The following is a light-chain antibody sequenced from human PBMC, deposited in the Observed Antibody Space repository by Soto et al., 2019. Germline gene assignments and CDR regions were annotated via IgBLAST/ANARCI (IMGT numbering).Light chain of an antibody. Sequence: DIQMTQSPSTLSASVGDRVTITCRASQSINNWLAWYQQKPGKAPKVLIYDASSLDSGVPSRFSGGGSGTEFTLILSSLQPDDFATYYCQQYSTYWTFGQGTKVEIK. CDR1: QSINNW. V-gene: IGKV1-5*01. CDR3: QQYSTYWT. CDR2: DAS. J-gene: IGKJ1*01.